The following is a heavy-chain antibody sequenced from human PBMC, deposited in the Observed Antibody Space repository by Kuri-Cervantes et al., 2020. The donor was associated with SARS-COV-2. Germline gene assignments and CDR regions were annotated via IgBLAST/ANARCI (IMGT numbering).Heavy chain of an antibody. CDR3: AREGLRGSMDV. CDR1: GFTFNTYN. J-gene: IGHJ6*02. CDR2: ISYDGGDK. V-gene: IGHV3-30*04. Sequence: GESLKISCVVSGFTFNTYNFHWVRQAPGKGPEWLASISYDGGDKSYADSVRGRFTVSRDNAKNTLYLQMNSLRPEDTAVYYCAREGLRGSMDVWGQGSTVTVSS.